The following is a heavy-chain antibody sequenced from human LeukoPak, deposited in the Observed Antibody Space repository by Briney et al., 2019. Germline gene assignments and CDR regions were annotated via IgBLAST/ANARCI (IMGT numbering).Heavy chain of an antibody. V-gene: IGHV3-21*01. CDR3: ARADSSSWKIYFDY. CDR2: ISSSSSYI. CDR1: GFTFSSYS. J-gene: IGHJ4*02. Sequence: GGSLRLSCAASGFTFSSYSMNWVRQAPGKGLEWVSSISSSSSYIYYADSVKDRFTISRDNAKNSLYLQMNSLRAEDTAVYYCARADSSSWKIYFDYWGQGTLVTVSS. D-gene: IGHD6-13*01.